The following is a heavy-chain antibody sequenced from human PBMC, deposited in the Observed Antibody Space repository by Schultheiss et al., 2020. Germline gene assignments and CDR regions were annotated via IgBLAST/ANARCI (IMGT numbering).Heavy chain of an antibody. CDR1: GGTFSSYD. CDR2: MNPNSGNT. Sequence: ASVKVSCKASGGTFSSYDINWVRQATGQGLEWMGWMNPNSGNTGYAQKFQGRVTITADKSTSTAYMELSSLRSEDTAVYYCARGGPMGSGSYSDYYYGMDVWGQGTTVTGYS. CDR3: ARGGPMGSGSYSDYYYGMDV. V-gene: IGHV1-8*03. D-gene: IGHD3-10*01. J-gene: IGHJ6*02.